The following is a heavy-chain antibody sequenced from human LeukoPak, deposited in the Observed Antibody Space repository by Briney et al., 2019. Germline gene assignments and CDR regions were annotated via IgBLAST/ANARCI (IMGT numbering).Heavy chain of an antibody. CDR1: GYTFTGYY. CDR3: ATHSGSNDY. J-gene: IGHJ4*02. D-gene: IGHD1-26*01. CDR2: INPNSGGT. Sequence: GASVKVSCKASGYTFTGYYMHWVRQAPGQGLEWMGWINPNSGGTNYAQKFQGRVTMTRNTSISTAYMELSSLRSEDTAVYYCATHSGSNDYWGQGTLVTVSS. V-gene: IGHV1-2*02.